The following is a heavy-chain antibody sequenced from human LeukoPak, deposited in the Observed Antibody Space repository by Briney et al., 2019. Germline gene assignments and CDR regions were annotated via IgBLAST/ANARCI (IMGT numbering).Heavy chain of an antibody. Sequence: GGSLRLSCAASGFAFSSYAMSWVRQAPGKGLEWVSAISGGGGSTNYADSVKGRFTISRDNSKNTLYLQMNSLRAEDTAIYYCAKDPAGSGPDFDDWGQGTLVTVSS. CDR1: GFAFSSYA. CDR3: AKDPAGSGPDFDD. J-gene: IGHJ4*02. D-gene: IGHD6-19*01. V-gene: IGHV3-23*01. CDR2: ISGGGGST.